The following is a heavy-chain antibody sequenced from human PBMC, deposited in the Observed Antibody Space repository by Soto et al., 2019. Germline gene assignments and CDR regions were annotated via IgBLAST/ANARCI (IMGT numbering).Heavy chain of an antibody. D-gene: IGHD5-18*01. CDR1: GFTFSSYW. V-gene: IGHV3-7*03. CDR2: IKQDGSEK. CDR3: ARVAYSYGYFDY. Sequence: GGSLRLSCAASGFTFSSYWMNWVRQAPGKGLECVANIKQDGSEKYYVDSVKGRFTISRDNAKNSLYLQMNSLRAEDTAEYYCARVAYSYGYFDYWGQGTLVTVSS. J-gene: IGHJ4*02.